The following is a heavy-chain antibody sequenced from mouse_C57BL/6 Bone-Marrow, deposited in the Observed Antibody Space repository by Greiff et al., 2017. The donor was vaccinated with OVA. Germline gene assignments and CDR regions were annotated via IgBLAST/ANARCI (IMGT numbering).Heavy chain of an antibody. V-gene: IGHV1-26*01. CDR1: GYTFTDYY. D-gene: IGHD1-1*01. J-gene: IGHJ4*01. Sequence: VQLQQSGPELVKPGASVKISCKASGYTFTDYYMNWVKQSHGKSLEWIGDINPNNGGTSYNQKFKGKATLTVDKSSSTAYMELRSLTSEDSAVYYCARHYYGSSHYAMDYWGQGTSVTVSS. CDR3: ARHYYGSSHYAMDY. CDR2: INPNNGGT.